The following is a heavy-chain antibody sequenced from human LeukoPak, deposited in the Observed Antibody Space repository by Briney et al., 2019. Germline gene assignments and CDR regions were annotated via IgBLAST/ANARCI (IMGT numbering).Heavy chain of an antibody. CDR1: GGSFSGYY. CDR2: INHSGST. Sequence: PSETLSLTCTVYGGSFSGYYWSWIRQPPGKGLEWIGEINHSGSTNYNPSLKSRVTISVDTSKNQFSLKLSSVTAADTAVYYCARTDDDGYNYLTYWGQGTLVTVSS. V-gene: IGHV4-34*01. D-gene: IGHD5-24*01. CDR3: ARTDDDGYNYLTY. J-gene: IGHJ4*02.